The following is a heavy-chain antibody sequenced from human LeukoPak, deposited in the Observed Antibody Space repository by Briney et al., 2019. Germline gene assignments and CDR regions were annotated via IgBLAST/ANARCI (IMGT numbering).Heavy chain of an antibody. V-gene: IGHV3-23*01. CDR2: ISGSGSGGST. J-gene: IGHJ3*02. D-gene: IGHD3-10*01. CDR3: AKDYGRGPYRRGAFDI. CDR1: GFTFSSHG. Sequence: GGTLRLSCAASGFTFSSHGVSWVRQAPGKGLEWVSSISGSGSGGSTYYADSVKGRFTISRDNFKNTLYLQMSGLRAEDTAVYYCAKDYGRGPYRRGAFDIWGQGTMVTVSS.